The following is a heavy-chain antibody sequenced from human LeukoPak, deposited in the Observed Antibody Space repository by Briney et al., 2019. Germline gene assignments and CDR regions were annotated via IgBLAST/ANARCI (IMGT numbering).Heavy chain of an antibody. CDR1: GFSVNSNY. Sequence: GGSLRLACAASGFSVNSNYMSWVRQAPGKGLEWVSVIYSGGSTYYADSVKGRFTISRDNSKNTLYLQMNSLRAEDTAVYYCARTPPYDSSGYYSSGYFDYWGQGTLVTVSS. V-gene: IGHV3-53*01. J-gene: IGHJ4*02. CDR2: IYSGGST. CDR3: ARTPPYDSSGYYSSGYFDY. D-gene: IGHD3-22*01.